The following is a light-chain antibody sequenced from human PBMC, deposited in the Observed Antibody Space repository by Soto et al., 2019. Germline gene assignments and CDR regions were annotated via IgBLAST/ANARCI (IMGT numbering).Light chain of an antibody. CDR2: TDY. CDR3: ASWDDSLSGGV. CDR1: NSNIGTYT. J-gene: IGLJ3*02. V-gene: IGLV1-44*01. Sequence: QSVLTQPPSASGTPGQRVIISCSGSNSNIGTYTVNWYQQLPGTAPKLLIYTDYQRPSGVPDRFSGSRSGTSASLAISGLPSEDEADYYCASWDDSLSGGVFGGGTKVTVL.